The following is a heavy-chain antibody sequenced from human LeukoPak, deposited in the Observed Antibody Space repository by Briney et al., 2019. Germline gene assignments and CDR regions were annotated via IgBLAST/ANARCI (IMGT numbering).Heavy chain of an antibody. CDR3: VREGYNFDF. CDR2: ISSRSNTI. CDR1: GFTFSSYE. V-gene: IGHV3-48*03. D-gene: IGHD5-18*01. J-gene: IGHJ4*02. Sequence: GGSLRLSCAASGFTFSSYEMNWVRQAPGKGLEWVSYISSRSNTIYYADSVKGRFTISRDNAKNSLFLQMNSLRAEDTAVYYCVREGYNFDFWGQGTLVIVSS.